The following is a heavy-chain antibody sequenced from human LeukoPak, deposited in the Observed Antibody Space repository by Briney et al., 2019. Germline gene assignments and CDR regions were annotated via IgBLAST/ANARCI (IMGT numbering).Heavy chain of an antibody. D-gene: IGHD2-2*01. V-gene: IGHV3-21*01. CDR1: GFTFSSYS. J-gene: IGHJ5*02. CDR3: ARDDIVVVPGNWFDP. Sequence: GSLRLSCAASGFTFSSYSMNWVRQAPGKGLEGVSSISSSSSYIYYADSVKGRFTISRDNAKNSLYLQMNSLRAEDTAVYYCARDDIVVVPGNWFDPWGQGTLVTVSS. CDR2: ISSSSSYI.